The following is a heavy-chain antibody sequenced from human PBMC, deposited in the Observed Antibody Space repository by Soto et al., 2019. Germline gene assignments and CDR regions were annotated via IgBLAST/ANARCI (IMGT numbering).Heavy chain of an antibody. CDR1: GFTFSGYS. J-gene: IGHJ6*03. D-gene: IGHD3-3*01. CDR3: ARVFWSGHYRDYYYMDV. Sequence: DVQLVESGGHLVQPGGSLRLSCAASGFTFSGYSMSWVRQAPGKGLEWISYSSSSSTTIYYADSVRGRFTISRDNAKNLLYLQMNSLRAEDTAVYYCARVFWSGHYRDYYYMDVWGKGTTVTVSS. V-gene: IGHV3-48*01. CDR2: SSSSSTTI.